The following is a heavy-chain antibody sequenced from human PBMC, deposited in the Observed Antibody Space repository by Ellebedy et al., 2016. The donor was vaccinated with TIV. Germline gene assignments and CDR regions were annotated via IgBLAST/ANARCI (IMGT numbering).Heavy chain of an antibody. V-gene: IGHV3-33*01. D-gene: IGHD3-3*01. CDR3: ARELYLFTIFGVVIPTQDYYYGMDV. CDR2: IWYDGSNK. J-gene: IGHJ6*02. Sequence: PGGSLRLSCAASGFTFSSYGMHWVRQAPGKGLEWVAVIWYDGSNKYYADSVKGRFTISRDNSKNTLYLQMNSLRAEDTAVYYCARELYLFTIFGVVIPTQDYYYGMDVWGQGTTVTVSS. CDR1: GFTFSSYG.